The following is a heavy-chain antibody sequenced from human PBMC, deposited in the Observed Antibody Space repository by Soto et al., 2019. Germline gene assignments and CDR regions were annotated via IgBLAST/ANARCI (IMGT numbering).Heavy chain of an antibody. CDR2: ISYDGSNK. D-gene: IGHD6-13*01. J-gene: IGHJ6*02. CDR3: ARGRAVAAAGKHYYYGMDV. Sequence: PGGSLRLSCAASGFTFSSYAMHWVRQAPGKGLEWVAVISYDGSNKYYADSVKGRFTISRDNSKNTLYLQMNSLRAEDTAVYYCARGRAVAAAGKHYYYGMDVWGQGTTVTVSS. V-gene: IGHV3-30-3*01. CDR1: GFTFSSYA.